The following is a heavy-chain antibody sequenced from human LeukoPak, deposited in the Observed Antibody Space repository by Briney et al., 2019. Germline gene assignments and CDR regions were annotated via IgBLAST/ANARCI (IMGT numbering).Heavy chain of an antibody. CDR2: ISGSGGST. CDR1: GFTFSSYA. Sequence: GRSLRLSCAASGFTFSSYAMSWVRQAPGKGLEWVSAISGSGGSTYYADSVKGRFTISRDNSKNTLYLQMNSLRAEDTAVYYCAKDLGYSSGWPFDYWGQGTLVTVSS. D-gene: IGHD6-19*01. CDR3: AKDLGYSSGWPFDY. V-gene: IGHV3-23*01. J-gene: IGHJ4*02.